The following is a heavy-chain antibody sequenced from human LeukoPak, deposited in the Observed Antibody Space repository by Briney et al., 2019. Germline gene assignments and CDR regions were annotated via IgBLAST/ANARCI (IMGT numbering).Heavy chain of an antibody. CDR2: ISAYNGDT. Sequence: ASMKVSCKASGYTFTSYGISWVRQAPGQGLEWMGWISAYNGDTNYAQKLQGRVTMTTDTSTSTAYMELRSLRSDDTAVYYCARGGPAPHRITLIVVASSTDAFDIWGQGTMVTVSS. D-gene: IGHD3-22*01. V-gene: IGHV1-18*01. J-gene: IGHJ3*02. CDR1: GYTFTSYG. CDR3: ARGGPAPHRITLIVVASSTDAFDI.